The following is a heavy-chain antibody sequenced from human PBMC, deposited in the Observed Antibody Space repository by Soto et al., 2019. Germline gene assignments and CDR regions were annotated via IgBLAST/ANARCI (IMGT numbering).Heavy chain of an antibody. CDR3: ARNPGIAGPNYGMDV. J-gene: IGHJ6*02. CDR1: GFTFSSYW. CDR2: IKQDGSEK. Sequence: EVQLVESGGGLVQPGGSLRLSCAASGFTFSSYWMSWVRQAPGKGLEWVANIKQDGSEKYYVDSVKGRFTISRDNAKNSLYLQMNSLRAEDTAVYYCARNPGIAGPNYGMDVWGQGTTVTVSS. V-gene: IGHV3-7*01. D-gene: IGHD1-26*01.